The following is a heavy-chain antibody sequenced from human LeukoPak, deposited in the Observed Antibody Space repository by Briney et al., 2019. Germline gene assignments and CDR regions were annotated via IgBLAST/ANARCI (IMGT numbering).Heavy chain of an antibody. CDR2: IRGNGATT. CDR1: GITFSNYA. Sequence: GGSLRLSCAASGITFSNYAMTWVRQAQGKGLEWVAAIRGNGATTDYADSVKGRFTIPRDNSKNTLYLQMNSLRAEDTAVYYCAKAYHDSGCLIDYWGQGTLVTVSS. D-gene: IGHD6-19*01. CDR3: AKAYHDSGCLIDY. J-gene: IGHJ4*02. V-gene: IGHV3-23*01.